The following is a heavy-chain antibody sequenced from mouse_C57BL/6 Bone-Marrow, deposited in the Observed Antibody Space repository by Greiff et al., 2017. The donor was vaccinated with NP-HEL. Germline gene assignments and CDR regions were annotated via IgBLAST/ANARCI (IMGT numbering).Heavy chain of an antibody. D-gene: IGHD2-3*01. CDR1: GYTFTSYW. CDR3: AIEWLLRFAY. V-gene: IGHV1-64*01. J-gene: IGHJ3*01. Sequence: QVQLQQPGAELVKPGASVKLSCKASGYTFTSYWMHWVKQRPGQGLEWIGLIHPNSGSTNYNEKFKSKATLTADNSSSTAYMQLSSLTSDDSAVYYCAIEWLLRFAYWGQGTLVTVSA. CDR2: IHPNSGST.